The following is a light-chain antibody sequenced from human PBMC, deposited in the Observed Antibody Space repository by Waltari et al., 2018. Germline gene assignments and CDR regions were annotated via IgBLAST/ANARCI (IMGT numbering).Light chain of an antibody. CDR1: QVIETD. Sequence: AIQMTQSPSSLSASVGDRVTLTCRASQVIETDLGWYQQKPGKAPNLLINSASTLQGGVPSRFSGSGSGTDFTLTINGLQPEDFATYYCLQDYDYPLIFGGGTKVEIK. V-gene: IGKV1-6*01. J-gene: IGKJ4*01. CDR3: LQDYDYPLI. CDR2: SAS.